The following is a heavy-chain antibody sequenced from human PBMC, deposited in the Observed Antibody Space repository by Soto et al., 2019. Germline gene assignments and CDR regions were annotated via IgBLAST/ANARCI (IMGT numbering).Heavy chain of an antibody. CDR1: GYTFTTYA. CDR3: ARDLCGAPGGGCVDY. D-gene: IGHD2-8*02. J-gene: IGHJ4*02. CDR2: ISPYNGNT. Sequence: QVQVVQSGAEVKRPGASVKVSCKASGYTFTTYAISWVRQAPGQGLEWMGWISPYNGNTKYVQKFQGRVTMTTDTSTSTAYMELGSLRSDDTAVYYCARDLCGAPGGGCVDYWGQGTLVTVSS. V-gene: IGHV1-18*01.